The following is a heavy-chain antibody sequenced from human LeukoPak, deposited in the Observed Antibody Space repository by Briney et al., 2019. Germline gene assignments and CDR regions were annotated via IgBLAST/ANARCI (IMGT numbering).Heavy chain of an antibody. CDR3: ARDAGYYYDSSGYLY. Sequence: GGSLRLSCAASGFTFSSYLMSWVRQAPGKGLEWVANIKQDGSEKYYVDSVKGRFTISRDNAKNSLYLQMNSLRAEDTAVYYCARDAGYYYDSSGYLYWGQGTLVTVSS. V-gene: IGHV3-7*01. CDR1: GFTFSSYL. J-gene: IGHJ4*02. D-gene: IGHD3-22*01. CDR2: IKQDGSEK.